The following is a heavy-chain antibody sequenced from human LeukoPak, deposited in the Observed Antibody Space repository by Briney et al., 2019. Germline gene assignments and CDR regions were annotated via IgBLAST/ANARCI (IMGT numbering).Heavy chain of an antibody. Sequence: GSLTPSCLASGFTFRNYNLNCGRQAPGKGLEWVSSITSGGYIFSADSVKGRFTISRDNTKNSLYLQMSSLRAEDTAVYYCTTDSGTYLENWGQGTLVTVSS. CDR1: GFTFRNYN. CDR2: ITSGGYI. V-gene: IGHV3-21*01. D-gene: IGHD5-12*01. CDR3: TTDSGTYLEN. J-gene: IGHJ4*02.